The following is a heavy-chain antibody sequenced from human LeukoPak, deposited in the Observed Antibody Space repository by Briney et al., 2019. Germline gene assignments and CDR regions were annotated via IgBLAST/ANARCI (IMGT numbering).Heavy chain of an antibody. CDR3: ARESSGYFY. D-gene: IGHD3-22*01. CDR2: ISSSSSFR. CDR1: GFTFSSYS. J-gene: IGHJ4*02. V-gene: IGHV3-21*01. Sequence: GGSLRLSCSASGFTFSSYSMNWVRQAPGKGLEWVSSISSSSSFRYYADSVKGRFTISRDNAKNSLYLQMNSLRAEDTAVYYCARESSGYFYWGQGTLVTVSS.